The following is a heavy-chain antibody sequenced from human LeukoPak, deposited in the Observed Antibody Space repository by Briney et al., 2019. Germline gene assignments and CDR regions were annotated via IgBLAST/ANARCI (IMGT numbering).Heavy chain of an antibody. CDR3: ARWRGSGYMTDYYFDY. V-gene: IGHV4-39*07. D-gene: IGHD5-12*01. CDR2: IFYSGST. CDR1: GGSISSSSYF. J-gene: IGHJ4*02. Sequence: SETLSLTCTVSGGSISSSSYFWGWIRQPPGKGLEWIGSIFYSGSTYYNPSLKSRVTISVDTSKNQFSLKLSSVTAADTAVYYCARWRGSGYMTDYYFDYWGQGTLVTVSS.